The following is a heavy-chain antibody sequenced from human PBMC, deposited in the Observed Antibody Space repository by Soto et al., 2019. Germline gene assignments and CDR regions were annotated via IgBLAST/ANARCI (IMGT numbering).Heavy chain of an antibody. V-gene: IGHV3-33*01. CDR3: ARKNGDYLDY. CDR1: GFTFSSYG. Sequence: QVQLVESGGGVVQPGRSLRLSCAASGFTFSSYGMHWVRQAPGKGLAWVAVIWYDGSNKYYAYSVKGRFTISRDNSKNTLYLQMNSLRAEDTAVYYCARKNGDYLDYWGQGTLVTVSS. D-gene: IGHD4-17*01. J-gene: IGHJ4*02. CDR2: IWYDGSNK.